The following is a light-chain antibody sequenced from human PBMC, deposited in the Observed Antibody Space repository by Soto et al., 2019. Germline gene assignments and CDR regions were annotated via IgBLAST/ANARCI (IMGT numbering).Light chain of an antibody. J-gene: IGKJ3*01. CDR2: KAS. CDR1: QSISSW. CDR3: QTDKSGGFT. Sequence: DIQMTQSPSTLSASVGDRVTITCRASQSISSWLAWYQQKPGKAPKLLIYKASSLESGVPSRFSGSGSGTGFTLTIRRLQPYYFSNYYWQTDKSGGFTFRPGNKMDIK. V-gene: IGKV1-5*03.